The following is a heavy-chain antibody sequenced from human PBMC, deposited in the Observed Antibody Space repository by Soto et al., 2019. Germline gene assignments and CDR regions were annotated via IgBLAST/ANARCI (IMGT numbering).Heavy chain of an antibody. CDR1: GGSISSYY. V-gene: IGHV4-59*01. J-gene: IGHJ6*02. Sequence: KTSETLSLTCTVSGGSISSYYWSWIRQPPGKGLEWIGYIYYSGSTNYNPSLKSRVTISVDTSKNQFSLKLSSVTAADTAVYYCARDRSGMDVWGQGTTVTVSS. CDR2: IYYSGST. CDR3: ARDRSGMDV.